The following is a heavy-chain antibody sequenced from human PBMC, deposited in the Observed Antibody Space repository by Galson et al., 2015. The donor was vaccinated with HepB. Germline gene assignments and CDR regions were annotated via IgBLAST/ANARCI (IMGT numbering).Heavy chain of an antibody. V-gene: IGHV3-33*08. J-gene: IGHJ3*02. CDR3: ARGDRGGGIPQSVI. Sequence: SLRLSCAASGFTFSSYGMHWVRQAPGKGLEWVAVIWYDGSNKYYADSVKGRFTISRDNSKNTLYLQMNSLRAEDTAVYYCARGDRGGGIPQSVIWGQGTMVTVSS. CDR1: GFTFSSYG. CDR2: IWYDGSNK. D-gene: IGHD3-16*01.